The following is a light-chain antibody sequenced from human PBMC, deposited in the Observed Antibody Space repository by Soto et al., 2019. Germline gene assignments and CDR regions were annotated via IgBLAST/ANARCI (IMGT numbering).Light chain of an antibody. CDR2: DTS. V-gene: IGLV7-46*01. CDR3: LLSYSGASWV. Sequence: QAVVTQEPSLTVSPGGTVTLTCGSSTGAVTSGHYPYWFQQKPGQAPRTLIYDTSNKHSWTPARFSGSLLGGKAALTLSGEQPEDEAEYYCLLSYSGASWVLGGGTKLTVL. J-gene: IGLJ3*02. CDR1: TGAVTSGHY.